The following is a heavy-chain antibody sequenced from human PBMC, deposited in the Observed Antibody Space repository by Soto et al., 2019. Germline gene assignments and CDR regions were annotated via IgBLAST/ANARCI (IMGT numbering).Heavy chain of an antibody. Sequence: PGGSLRLSCAASGFTFISYWMSWVRQAPGTGLEWVANIRQDGSQKWYVDSVKGRFTISRDNARNSLFLQMSSLRVEDTALYYCARGDYHDTGGPFSDAFEFCGQGTMVTVSS. CDR3: ARGDYHDTGGPFSDAFEF. J-gene: IGHJ3*01. D-gene: IGHD3-22*01. V-gene: IGHV3-7*04. CDR2: IRQDGSQK. CDR1: GFTFISYW.